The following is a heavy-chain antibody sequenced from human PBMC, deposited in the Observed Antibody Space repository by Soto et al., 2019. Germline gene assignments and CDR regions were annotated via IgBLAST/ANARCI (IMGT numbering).Heavy chain of an antibody. Sequence: QVQLQESGPGLVKPSETLSLTCTVSGGSISSYYWSWIRQPAGKGLEWIGRIYTRGSTNYNPSLKIRVTMSVDTSKNQFSLKLSSVTAADTAVYYCARELTYYDFWSGYYMEYYYGMDVWGQGTTVTVSS. D-gene: IGHD3-3*01. CDR1: GGSISSYY. CDR3: ARELTYYDFWSGYYMEYYYGMDV. CDR2: IYTRGST. J-gene: IGHJ6*02. V-gene: IGHV4-4*07.